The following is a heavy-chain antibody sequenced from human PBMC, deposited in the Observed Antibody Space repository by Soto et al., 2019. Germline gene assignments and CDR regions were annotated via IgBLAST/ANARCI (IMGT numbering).Heavy chain of an antibody. Sequence: SETLSLTCTFSGASVSRDSWSCIRQPAGKSLEWIGRISTGDTIYNPSLNSRVIMSLGTSNNQFSLHLRSVTAADTAVYYCARDTVGWSFEFWGQGTLVSVSS. CDR3: ARDTVGWSFEF. CDR1: GASVSRDS. V-gene: IGHV4-4*07. CDR2: ISTGDT. D-gene: IGHD6-19*01. J-gene: IGHJ4*02.